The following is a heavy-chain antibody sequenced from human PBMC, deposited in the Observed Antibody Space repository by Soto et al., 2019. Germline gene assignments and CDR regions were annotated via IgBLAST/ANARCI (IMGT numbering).Heavy chain of an antibody. Sequence: PSETLSLTCSIYSGSFSGYYWSWIRQPPWKGLEWIVEISQSGNTNYSPSLKSRVSISIDTSKKQFSLNLASVSAADTAVYYCARAPKVSGSSQTRPDFWGQGTLVTVSS. J-gene: IGHJ4*02. V-gene: IGHV4-34*01. D-gene: IGHD6-6*01. CDR1: SGSFSGYY. CDR3: ARAPKVSGSSQTRPDF. CDR2: ISQSGNT.